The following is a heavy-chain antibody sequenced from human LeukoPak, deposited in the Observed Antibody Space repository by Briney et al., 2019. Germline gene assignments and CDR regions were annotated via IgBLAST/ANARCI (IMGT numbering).Heavy chain of an antibody. D-gene: IGHD6-19*01. Sequence: PGGSLRLSCAASGFTFSSYAMSWVRQAPGKGLEWVSAISGSGGSTYYADSVKGRFTISRDNSKNTLYLQINSLRAEDTAVYYCGGGSGWYLGRIDYWGQGTLVTVSS. CDR2: ISGSGGST. J-gene: IGHJ4*02. CDR1: GFTFSSYA. CDR3: GGGSGWYLGRIDY. V-gene: IGHV3-23*01.